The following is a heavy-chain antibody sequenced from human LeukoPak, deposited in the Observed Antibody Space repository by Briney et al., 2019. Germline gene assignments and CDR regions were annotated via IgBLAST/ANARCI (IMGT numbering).Heavy chain of an antibody. CDR2: IIPIFGTA. D-gene: IGHD3-10*01. J-gene: IGHJ3*02. CDR3: ARAYYYGSGERIDAFDI. V-gene: IGHV1-69*05. CDR1: GGTFSSYA. Sequence: SVKVFCKASGGTFSSYAISWVRQAPGQGLEWMGGIIPIFGTANYAQKFQGRVTITTDESTSTAYMELSSLRSEDTAVYYCARAYYYGSGERIDAFDIWGQGTMVTVSS.